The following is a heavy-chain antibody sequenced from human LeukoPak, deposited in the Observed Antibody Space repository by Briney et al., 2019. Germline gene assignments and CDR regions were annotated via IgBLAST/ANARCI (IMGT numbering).Heavy chain of an antibody. CDR3: ARDGQGSIPLSHPPCYYYFYYTDV. J-gene: IGHJ6*03. CDR1: GFSSSDYP. D-gene: IGHD2-21*01. CDR2: IGTKRFGATT. Sequence: GGSLRLSCTPSGFSSSDYPLSWVRHVPGRGLEWLGFIGTKRFGATTENFTSVKGRLTTSIDETKSIAYLQMNSMKAENTAVYFCARDGQGSIPLSHPPCYYYFYYTDVWGKGTTVTVSS. V-gene: IGHV3-49*04.